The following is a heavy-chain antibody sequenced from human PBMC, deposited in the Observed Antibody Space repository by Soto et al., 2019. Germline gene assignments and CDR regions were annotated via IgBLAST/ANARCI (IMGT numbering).Heavy chain of an antibody. Sequence: PSETLSLTCTVSGGSISSYYWSWIRQPAGKGLEWIGRIYTSGSTNYNPSLKSRVTMSVDTSKNQFPLKLSSVTAADTAVYYCAREDIVVVPAARYYYGMDVWGQGTTVTVSS. CDR2: IYTSGST. CDR3: AREDIVVVPAARYYYGMDV. J-gene: IGHJ6*02. V-gene: IGHV4-4*07. D-gene: IGHD2-2*01. CDR1: GGSISSYY.